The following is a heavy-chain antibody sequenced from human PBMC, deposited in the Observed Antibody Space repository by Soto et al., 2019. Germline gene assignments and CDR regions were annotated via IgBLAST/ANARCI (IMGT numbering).Heavy chain of an antibody. CDR2: IYPGDSDT. CDR3: ARHALSWYSSGWSEIDY. CDR1: GYSFTSYW. Sequence: PGESLKISCKGSGYSFTSYWIGWVRQMPGKGLEWMGIIYPGDSDTRYSPSFQGQVTISADKSISTAYLQWSSLKASDTAMYYCARHALSWYSSGWSEIDYWGQGTLVTVSS. D-gene: IGHD6-19*01. J-gene: IGHJ4*02. V-gene: IGHV5-51*01.